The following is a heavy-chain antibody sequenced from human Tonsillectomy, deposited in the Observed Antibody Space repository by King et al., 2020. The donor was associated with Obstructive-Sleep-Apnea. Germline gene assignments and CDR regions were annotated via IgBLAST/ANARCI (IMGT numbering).Heavy chain of an antibody. CDR3: ARSSGWFTNWFDP. V-gene: IGHV4-59*08. Sequence: QLQESGPGLVKPSETLSLTCTVSGGSISSYYWSWIRQPPGKGLEWIGYIYYSGSTNYNPSLKSRVTISVDTSKNQFSLKLSSVTAADTAVYYCARSSGWFTNWFDPWGQGTLVTVSS. D-gene: IGHD6-19*01. J-gene: IGHJ5*02. CDR1: GGSISSYY. CDR2: IYYSGST.